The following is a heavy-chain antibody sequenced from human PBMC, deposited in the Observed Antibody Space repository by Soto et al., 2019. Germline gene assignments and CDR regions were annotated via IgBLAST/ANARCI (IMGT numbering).Heavy chain of an antibody. J-gene: IGHJ4*02. V-gene: IGHV4-4*07. CDR3: ATIVGANDY. CDR1: RASINTYS. Sequence: SETLSLTCTVSRASINTYSWTWIRQPAGKGLQWIGHIYSSGSANYSPSLKSRVSMSVDSSKNQISLKLSSVTAADTAVYYCATIVGANDYWGQGTLVTDSS. CDR2: IYSSGSA. D-gene: IGHD1-26*01.